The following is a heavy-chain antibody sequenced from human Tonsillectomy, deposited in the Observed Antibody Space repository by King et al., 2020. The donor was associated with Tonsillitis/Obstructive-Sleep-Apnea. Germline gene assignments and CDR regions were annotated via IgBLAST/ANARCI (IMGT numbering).Heavy chain of an antibody. D-gene: IGHD3-16*01. J-gene: IGHJ4*02. CDR3: AHTSTLRAVDY. Sequence: ITLKESGPTLVKPTQTLTLTCTFSGVSLTTSGVGVGWILQPPGKALDWLALIYWDVYKRYSPSRKSSIPITKATSKNQVVLTMTNMDPVDTATYYCAHTSTLRAVDYWGRGTLVTVSS. V-gene: IGHV2-5*02. CDR2: IYWDVYK. CDR1: GVSLTTSGVG.